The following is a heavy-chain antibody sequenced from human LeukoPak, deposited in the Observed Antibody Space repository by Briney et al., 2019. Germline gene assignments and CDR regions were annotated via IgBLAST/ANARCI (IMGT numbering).Heavy chain of an antibody. CDR2: MYYSGSA. V-gene: IGHV4-59*01. D-gene: IGHD2/OR15-2a*01. Sequence: SETLSLTCTVSGDSISSYYWSWTRQPPGKGLEWIGQMYYSGSAKYNPSLKSRATTSVDTSKNQFSLKLSSVTAADTAVYYCARSLKSNSRDAFDIWGQGTMVTVSS. J-gene: IGHJ3*02. CDR1: GDSISSYY. CDR3: ARSLKSNSRDAFDI.